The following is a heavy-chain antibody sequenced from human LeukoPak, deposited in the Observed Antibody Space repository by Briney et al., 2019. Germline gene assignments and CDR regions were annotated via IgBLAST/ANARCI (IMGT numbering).Heavy chain of an antibody. J-gene: IGHJ3*02. CDR3: ASLTYGDYGSVAFDI. Sequence: ASQTLSLTCTVSGGSISSGGYYWSWIRQHPGKGLERIGYIYYSGSTYYNPSLKSRVTISVDTSKNQFSLKLSSVTAADTAVYYCASLTYGDYGSVAFDIWGQGTMVTVSS. V-gene: IGHV4-31*03. CDR2: IYYSGST. D-gene: IGHD4-17*01. CDR1: GGSISSGGYY.